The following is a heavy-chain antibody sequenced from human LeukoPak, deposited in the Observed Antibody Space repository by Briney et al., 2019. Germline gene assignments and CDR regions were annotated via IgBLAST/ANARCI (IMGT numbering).Heavy chain of an antibody. Sequence: PSETLSLTCTVSGGSISSSSYYWGWIRQPPGKGLEWIGSIYYSGSTYYNPSLKSRVTISVDTSKNQFSLKLSSVTAADTAVYYCARQHIVVVPAAGGRFDPWGQGTLVTVSS. CDR3: ARQHIVVVPAAGGRFDP. J-gene: IGHJ5*02. CDR1: GGSISSSSYY. D-gene: IGHD2-2*01. V-gene: IGHV4-39*01. CDR2: IYYSGST.